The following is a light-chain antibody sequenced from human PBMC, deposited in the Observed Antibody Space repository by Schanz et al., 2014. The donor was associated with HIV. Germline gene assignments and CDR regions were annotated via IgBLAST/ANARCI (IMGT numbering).Light chain of an antibody. CDR3: QQYGSSPWT. Sequence: PGERATLSCRASQSVSSSYLAWYQQKVGQAPRLLIYGASSRATGISDRFSGSGSGTDFTLTISRLGPEDFAVYYCQQYGSSPWTFGQGTRVDVK. J-gene: IGKJ1*01. CDR1: QSVSSSY. V-gene: IGKV3-20*01. CDR2: GAS.